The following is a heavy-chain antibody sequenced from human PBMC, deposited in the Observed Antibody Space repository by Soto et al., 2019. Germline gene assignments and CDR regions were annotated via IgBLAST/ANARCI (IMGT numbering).Heavy chain of an antibody. J-gene: IGHJ4*02. CDR1: GYTFTGYY. CDR2: INPNSGGT. D-gene: IGHD6-13*01. V-gene: IGHV1-2*02. CDR3: ATMVQQLVPYYFDY. Sequence: ASVKVSCKASGYTFTGYYMHWVRQAPGQGLECMGWINPNSGGTNYAQKFQGRVTMTRDTSISTAYMELSRLRSDDTAVYYCATMVQQLVPYYFDYWGQGTLVTVSS.